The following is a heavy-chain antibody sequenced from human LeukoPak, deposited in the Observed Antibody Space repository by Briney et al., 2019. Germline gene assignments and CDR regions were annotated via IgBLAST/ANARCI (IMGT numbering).Heavy chain of an antibody. CDR2: IYHSGST. CDR3: ARGGGRAAAESYYFDY. J-gene: IGHJ4*02. V-gene: IGHV4-38-2*02. D-gene: IGHD6-13*01. Sequence: PSETLSLTCTVSGYSISSGYYWGWIRQPPGRGLEWIGSIYHSGSTYYNPSLKSRVTISVDTSKNQFSLKLSSVTAADTAVYYCARGGGRAAAESYYFDYWGQGTLVTVSS. CDR1: GYSISSGYY.